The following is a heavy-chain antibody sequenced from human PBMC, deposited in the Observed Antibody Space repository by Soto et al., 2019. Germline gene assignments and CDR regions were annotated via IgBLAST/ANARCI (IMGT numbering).Heavy chain of an antibody. CDR2: VPYFGTA. V-gene: IGHV4-59*08. J-gene: IGHJ4*02. CDR3: ARLKFDESGSAYHNDY. D-gene: IGHD3-10*01. Sequence: QLQLQESGPGLVKPSETLSLTCTVSGGSLNNYYWTWIRHCPGKGLEWIGYVPYFGTADYSPSFQSRFTISRDIYKNQFALKVTSLTAADTAIYYWARLKFDESGSAYHNDYWGQGAVVTVSS. CDR1: GGSLNNYY.